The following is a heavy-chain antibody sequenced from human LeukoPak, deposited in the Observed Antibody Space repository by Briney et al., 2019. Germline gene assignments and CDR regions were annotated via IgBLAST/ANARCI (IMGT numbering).Heavy chain of an antibody. CDR1: GFTFSNYA. J-gene: IGHJ4*02. CDR2: ISGSSDGT. V-gene: IGHV3-23*01. D-gene: IGHD3-10*01. CDR3: AKGGGYYGSGSYYNL. Sequence: PGGSLRLSCAASGFTFSNYAMSWVCQAPGKGLEWVSAISGSSDGTYYADSVKGRFTISRDNSKNTLYLQMNSLRAEDTAVYYCAKGGGYYGSGSYYNLWGQGTLVTVSS.